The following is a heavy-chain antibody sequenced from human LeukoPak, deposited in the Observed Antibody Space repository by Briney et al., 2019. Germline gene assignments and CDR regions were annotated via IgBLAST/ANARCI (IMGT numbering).Heavy chain of an antibody. V-gene: IGHV3-23*01. J-gene: IGHJ4*02. Sequence: GGSLRLSCAASGFTFSSYAMSWVRQAPGKGLEWVPAISGSGGSTYYADSVKGRFTISRDNSKNTLYLQMNSLRAEDTAVYYCAKDPRGYSYGYRFYYWGQGTLVTVSS. D-gene: IGHD5-18*01. CDR2: ISGSGGST. CDR3: AKDPRGYSYGYRFYY. CDR1: GFTFSSYA.